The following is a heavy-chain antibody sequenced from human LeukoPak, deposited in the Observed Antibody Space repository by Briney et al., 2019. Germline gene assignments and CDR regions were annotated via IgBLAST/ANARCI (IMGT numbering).Heavy chain of an antibody. Sequence: GGSLRLSCVASGLTFSTYSMRWVRQAPGKGLVWVSRISGGGTSTSYADSVKGRFTISRDNAKNTLFLQMSSLRAEDTAVYFCADPALGYCSGGRCLNHFAYYAMDVWGQGTTVTVSS. CDR1: GLTFSTYS. CDR2: ISGGGTST. D-gene: IGHD2-15*01. V-gene: IGHV3-74*01. J-gene: IGHJ6*02. CDR3: ADPALGYCSGGRCLNHFAYYAMDV.